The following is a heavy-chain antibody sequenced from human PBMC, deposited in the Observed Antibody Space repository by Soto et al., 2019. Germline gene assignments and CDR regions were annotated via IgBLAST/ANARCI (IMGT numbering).Heavy chain of an antibody. J-gene: IGHJ6*02. Sequence: PSETLSLTCTVSGGSVSSGSYYWSWIRQPPGKGLEWIGYIYYSGSTNYNPSLKSRVTISVDTSKNQFSLKLSPVTAADTAVYYCARARDILTGYYYYYGMDVWGQGTTVTVSS. CDR1: GGSVSSGSYY. CDR2: IYYSGST. CDR3: ARARDILTGYYYYYGMDV. V-gene: IGHV4-61*01. D-gene: IGHD3-9*01.